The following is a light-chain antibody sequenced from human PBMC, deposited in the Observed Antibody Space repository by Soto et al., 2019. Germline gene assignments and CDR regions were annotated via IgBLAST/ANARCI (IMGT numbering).Light chain of an antibody. Sequence: QSVLTQPPSVSAAPGQRVTISCSGSSSNIATNYVSWYQHLPGAAPRLLICDDNKRPSGIPDPFSGSKYGTSATLDITGLQTGDEADYYCGTWDTSLSAGVFGGGTKLTVL. CDR1: SSNIATNY. V-gene: IGLV1-51*01. J-gene: IGLJ3*02. CDR3: GTWDTSLSAGV. CDR2: DDN.